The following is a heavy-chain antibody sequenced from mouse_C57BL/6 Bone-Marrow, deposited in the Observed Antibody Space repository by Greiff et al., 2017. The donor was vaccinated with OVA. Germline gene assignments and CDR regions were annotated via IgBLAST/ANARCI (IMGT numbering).Heavy chain of an antibody. Sequence: VQLQQSGAELVRPGTSVKVSCKASGYAFTNYLIEWVKQRPGQGLEWIGVINPGSGGTNYNEKFKGKATLTADKSSSTAYMQLSSLTSEDSAVYFCARGVVRYFDVWGTGTTVTVSS. V-gene: IGHV1-54*01. J-gene: IGHJ1*03. CDR2: INPGSGGT. CDR1: GYAFTNYL. D-gene: IGHD1-1*01. CDR3: ARGVVRYFDV.